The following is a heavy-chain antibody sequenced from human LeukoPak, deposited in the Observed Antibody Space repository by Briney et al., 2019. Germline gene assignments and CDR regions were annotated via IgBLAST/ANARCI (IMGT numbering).Heavy chain of an antibody. CDR3: ARGKGSWYCGMDV. J-gene: IGHJ6*02. D-gene: IGHD2-15*01. CDR2: INWNGDIT. V-gene: IGHV3-20*04. Sequence: PGGSLRLSCAASEFKFDNYGMSWVRQAPGRGLEWVCGINWNGDITVYVDSVKGRFIISRDNAKKSLYLQMNSLRAEDTALYYCARGKGSWYCGMDVWGQGTTVIVSS. CDR1: EFKFDNYG.